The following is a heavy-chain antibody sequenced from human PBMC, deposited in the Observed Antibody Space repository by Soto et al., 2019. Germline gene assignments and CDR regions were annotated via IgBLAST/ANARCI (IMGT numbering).Heavy chain of an antibody. V-gene: IGHV3-21*02. CDR1: GFPFNDYS. CDR3: ARPRGPRGYDLIDY. J-gene: IGHJ4*02. Sequence: EVQVVESGGGLVKPGGSLRLACAASGFPFNDYSWNWVRQAPGKGLEWVASINPSSDSVYYADSVKGRFTISRDKAKNTLYLQMNSLRAEDTAVYYCARPRGPRGYDLIDYWDQGTLVTVSS. CDR2: INPSSDSV. D-gene: IGHD5-12*01.